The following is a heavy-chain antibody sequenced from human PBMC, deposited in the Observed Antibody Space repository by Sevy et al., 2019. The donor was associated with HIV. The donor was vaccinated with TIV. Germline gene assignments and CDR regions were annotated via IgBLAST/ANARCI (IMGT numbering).Heavy chain of an antibody. CDR1: GFTFSSSA. J-gene: IGHJ4*02. V-gene: IGHV3-23*01. CDR2: ISGGGGSA. Sequence: GGSLRLSCAVSGFTFSSSAMGWVRQAPGKGLEWVSTISGGGGSAYYADSVKGRFTISRDNSKNTLYLQMNSLRAEDTAVYYCAKDVWGTTFRPSLDYWGQGTLVTVSS. D-gene: IGHD3-16*01. CDR3: AKDVWGTTFRPSLDY.